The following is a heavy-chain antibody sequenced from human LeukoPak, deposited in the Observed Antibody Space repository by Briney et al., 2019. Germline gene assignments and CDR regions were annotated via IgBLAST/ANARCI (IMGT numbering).Heavy chain of an antibody. CDR2: ISGSGGST. CDR3: AKDGGRYSYGYYYYCMDV. J-gene: IGHJ6*03. Sequence: GGSLRLSCAASGFTFSSYGMSWVRQAPGKGLEWVSAISGSGGSTYYADSVKGRFTISRDNSKNTLYLQMNSLRAEDTAVYYCAKDGGRYSYGYYYYCMDVWGKGTTVTISS. V-gene: IGHV3-23*01. D-gene: IGHD5-18*01. CDR1: GFTFSSYG.